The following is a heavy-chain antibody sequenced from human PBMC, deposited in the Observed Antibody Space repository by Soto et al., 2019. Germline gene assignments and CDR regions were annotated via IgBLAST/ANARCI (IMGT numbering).Heavy chain of an antibody. Sequence: ASVKVSCKASGGTFSSYTISWVRQAPGQGLEWMGRIIPILGIANYAQKFQGRVTITADKSTSTAYMELSSLRSEDTAVYYCASFNSSSWLRHWFDPWGQGTLVTVSS. V-gene: IGHV1-69*02. CDR1: GGTFSSYT. D-gene: IGHD6-13*01. J-gene: IGHJ5*02. CDR2: IIPILGIA. CDR3: ASFNSSSWLRHWFDP.